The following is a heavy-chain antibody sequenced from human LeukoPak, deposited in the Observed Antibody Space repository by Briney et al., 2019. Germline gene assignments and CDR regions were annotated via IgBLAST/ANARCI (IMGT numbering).Heavy chain of an antibody. Sequence: PSETLSLTCAVYGGSFSGYYWSWIRQPPGKGVEWIGEINHSGSTNYNPSLKSRVTISVDTSKNQFSLKLSSVTAADTAVYYCARGLLTYYGSGSPGGYWGQGTLVTVSS. J-gene: IGHJ4*02. CDR2: INHSGST. CDR3: ARGLLTYYGSGSPGGY. CDR1: GGSFSGYY. V-gene: IGHV4-34*01. D-gene: IGHD3-10*01.